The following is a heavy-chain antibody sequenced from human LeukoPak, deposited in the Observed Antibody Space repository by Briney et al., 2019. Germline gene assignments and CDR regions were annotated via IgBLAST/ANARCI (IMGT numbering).Heavy chain of an antibody. CDR2: IYYSGST. Sequence: TSQTLSLTCTVSGGSISSGDYYWSWIRQPPGKGLEWIGYIYYSGSTYYNPSLKSRVTISVDTSKNQFSLKLSSVTAADTAVYYCARTGYDFWSGYYSTDYWGQGTLVTVSS. CDR1: GGSISSGDYY. D-gene: IGHD3-3*01. V-gene: IGHV4-30-4*08. CDR3: ARTGYDFWSGYYSTDY. J-gene: IGHJ4*02.